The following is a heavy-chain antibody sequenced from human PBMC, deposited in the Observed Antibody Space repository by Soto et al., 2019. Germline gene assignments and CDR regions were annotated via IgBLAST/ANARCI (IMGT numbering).Heavy chain of an antibody. D-gene: IGHD2-21*02. V-gene: IGHV1-46*01. Sequence: QEQLVQSGAAVTKPGASVTVSCKASGYPFTRAYIHWVRQAPGAGHQRMGVIYPSTAATTYAQKFQGSLTLTRVTSPSSVYMQLSYLTSGDSAVYYCATDGGHCDFDLWGQGSLVTVSS. J-gene: IGHJ4*02. CDR3: ATDGGHCDFDL. CDR1: GYPFTRAY. CDR2: IYPSTAAT.